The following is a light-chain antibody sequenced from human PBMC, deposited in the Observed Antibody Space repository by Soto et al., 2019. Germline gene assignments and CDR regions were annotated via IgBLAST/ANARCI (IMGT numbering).Light chain of an antibody. Sequence: EIVMTQSPATLSVSPGERATLSCRASQSVSNNLAWFQHKPGQAPRLLIYGVSARATGIPARFSGSGSGTEFTLTISSLQSEDFAVYYCQQYNDWPPWTFGQGTKVEIK. V-gene: IGKV3-15*01. J-gene: IGKJ1*01. CDR2: GVS. CDR1: QSVSNN. CDR3: QQYNDWPPWT.